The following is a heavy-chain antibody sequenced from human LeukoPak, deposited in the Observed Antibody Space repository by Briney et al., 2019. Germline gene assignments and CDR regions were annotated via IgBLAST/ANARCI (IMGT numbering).Heavy chain of an antibody. V-gene: IGHV3-23*01. CDR1: GFTFSSYA. Sequence: QPGGSLRLSCAASGFTFSSYAMSWVRQAPGKGLEWVSGISGSGGNTYYADSVKGRSPISRDNSNNTLYLQMNSLRAEDTAVYYCARHSRGRWYVFDYWGQGTLVTVSS. CDR2: ISGSGGNT. D-gene: IGHD6-13*01. CDR3: ARHSRGRWYVFDY. J-gene: IGHJ4*02.